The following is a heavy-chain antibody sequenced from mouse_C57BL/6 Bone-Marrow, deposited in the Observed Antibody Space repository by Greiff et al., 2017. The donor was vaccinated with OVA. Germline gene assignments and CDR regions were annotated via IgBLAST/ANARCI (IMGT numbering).Heavy chain of an antibody. V-gene: IGHV5-17*01. CDR2: ISSGSSTI. D-gene: IGHD2-1*01. CDR3: AREVKDYAMDY. J-gene: IGHJ4*01. CDR1: GFTFSDYG. Sequence: DVKLVESGGGLVKPGGSLKLSCAASGFTFSDYGMHWVRQAPEKGLEWVAYISSGSSTIYYADTVKGRFTISRDNAKNTLFLQMTSLRSEDTAMYYCAREVKDYAMDYWGQGTSVTVSS.